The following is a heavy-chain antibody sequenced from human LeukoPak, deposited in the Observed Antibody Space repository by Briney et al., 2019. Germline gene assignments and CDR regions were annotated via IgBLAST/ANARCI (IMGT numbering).Heavy chain of an antibody. CDR3: ARTWEPYAFDI. CDR2: INPNSGGT. D-gene: IGHD1-26*01. Sequence: ASVKVSCKASGYTFTGYYMHWVRQAPGQGLQWMGRINPNSGGTDYAQKFQGRVAMTRDTSISTAYMELSRLTPDDTAIYYRARTWEPYAFDIWGQGTMVTVSS. CDR1: GYTFTGYY. J-gene: IGHJ3*02. V-gene: IGHV1-2*06.